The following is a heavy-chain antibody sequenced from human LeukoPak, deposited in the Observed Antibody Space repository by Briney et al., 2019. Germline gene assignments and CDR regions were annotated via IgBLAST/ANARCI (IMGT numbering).Heavy chain of an antibody. D-gene: IGHD2-2*01. CDR1: GYTFTDYY. J-gene: IGHJ4*02. CDR3: ARANFLYCSSTTCLFDY. Sequence: ASVKVSCKASGYTFTDYYTHWVRQAPGQGFEWMGWINPNDGDTNYAQKFQGRVTMTRDTSISTALMEVSRLRSDDTAVYYCARANFLYCSSTTCLFDYWGQGTLVTVSS. V-gene: IGHV1-2*02. CDR2: INPNDGDT.